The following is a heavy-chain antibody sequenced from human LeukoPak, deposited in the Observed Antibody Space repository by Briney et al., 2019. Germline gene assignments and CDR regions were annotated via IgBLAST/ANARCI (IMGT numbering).Heavy chain of an antibody. J-gene: IGHJ4*02. CDR1: GFRFTGSP. V-gene: IGHV3-73*01. CDR2: ISSRSNNYAT. D-gene: IGHD3-22*01. CDR3: STSYFYYDSSGSRYYFEY. Sequence: GGSLRLSCTASGFRFTGSPMHWVRQAPGKGLEWVGLISSRSNNYATSYAVSVRGRFTISRDDSENTAYLQMNSLKTEDTALYYCSTSYFYYDSSGSRYYFEYWGQGTLATVSS.